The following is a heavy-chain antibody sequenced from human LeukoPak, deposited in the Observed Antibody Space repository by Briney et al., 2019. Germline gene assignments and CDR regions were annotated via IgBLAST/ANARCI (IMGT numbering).Heavy chain of an antibody. D-gene: IGHD3-3*01. Sequence: GGSLRLSCAASGFTVSSNYMSWVRQAPGKGLEWVSVIYSGGSTYYADSVKGRFTISRDNSKNTLYLQMNSLRAEDTAVYYCAKTLRFLEWLRGDAFDIWGQGTMVTVSS. J-gene: IGHJ3*02. CDR2: IYSGGST. V-gene: IGHV3-66*01. CDR1: GFTVSSNY. CDR3: AKTLRFLEWLRGDAFDI.